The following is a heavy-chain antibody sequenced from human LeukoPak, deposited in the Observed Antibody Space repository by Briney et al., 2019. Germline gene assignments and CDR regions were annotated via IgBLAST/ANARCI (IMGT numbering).Heavy chain of an antibody. CDR1: GYSISSDYY. CDR3: ARVGADILTGYYQKGDYFDY. Sequence: PSETLSLTCTVSGYSISSDYYWGWIRQPPGKGLEWIGSIYHSGSTYYNPSLKSRVTISVDTSKNQFSLKLSSVTAADTAVYYCARVGADILTGYYQKGDYFDYWGQGTLVTVSS. J-gene: IGHJ4*02. V-gene: IGHV4-38-2*02. CDR2: IYHSGST. D-gene: IGHD3-9*01.